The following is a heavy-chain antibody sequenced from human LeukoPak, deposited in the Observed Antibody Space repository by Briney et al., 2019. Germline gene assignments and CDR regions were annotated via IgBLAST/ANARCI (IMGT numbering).Heavy chain of an antibody. D-gene: IGHD3-22*01. J-gene: IGHJ3*02. Sequence: GGSLRLSCAASGFTFSSYAMSWVRQAPGKGLEWVSVIYSGGDIYYADSVKGRFTVSRDNSKSTLYLQMNSLRAEDTAVYYCAKPFRITMIGDAFDIWGQGTMVTVSS. CDR3: AKPFRITMIGDAFDI. V-gene: IGHV3-23*03. CDR2: IYSGGDI. CDR1: GFTFSSYA.